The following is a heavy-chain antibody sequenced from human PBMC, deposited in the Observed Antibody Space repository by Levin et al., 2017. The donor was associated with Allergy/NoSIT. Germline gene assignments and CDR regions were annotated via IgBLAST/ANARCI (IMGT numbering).Heavy chain of an antibody. CDR1: GFNFSDFS. CDR3: ARDSYSSSNFDL. D-gene: IGHD6-13*01. CDR2: ISTGSTYI. Sequence: GASVKVSCAASGFNFSDFSMNWVRQAPGKGLEWVSSISTGSTYIHYADSMKGRFTISRDNAKNSLYLQMNSLRADDTAVYYCARDSYSSSNFDLWGQGTLVTVSS. V-gene: IGHV3-21*01. J-gene: IGHJ4*02.